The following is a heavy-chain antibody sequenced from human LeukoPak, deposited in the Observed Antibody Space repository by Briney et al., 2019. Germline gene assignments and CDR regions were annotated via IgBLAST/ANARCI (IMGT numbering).Heavy chain of an antibody. Sequence: SETLSLTCTVSGGSINSYYWSWIRQPPGKGLEWIGYIYYSGSTNYNPSVKSRVTISVDTSKNQFSLKLSSVTAADTAVYYCARHRGGSSSWYILDYWGRGTLVTVSS. J-gene: IGHJ4*02. V-gene: IGHV4-59*08. CDR1: GGSINSYY. D-gene: IGHD6-13*01. CDR3: ARHRGGSSSWYILDY. CDR2: IYYSGST.